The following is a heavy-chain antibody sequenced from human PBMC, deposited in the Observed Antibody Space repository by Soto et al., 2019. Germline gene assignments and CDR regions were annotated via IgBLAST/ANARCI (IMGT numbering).Heavy chain of an antibody. Sequence: QVQLVQSGAEVKKPGSSVKVSCKASGGTFSSYAISWVRQAPGQGLEWMGGIIPIFGKANYAQKFQGRVTITADESTSTAYMELSSLRSEDTAVYYCARSHYYDSSGYSGYFDYWGQGTLVTVSS. J-gene: IGHJ4*02. V-gene: IGHV1-69*01. D-gene: IGHD3-22*01. CDR3: ARSHYYDSSGYSGYFDY. CDR2: IIPIFGKA. CDR1: GGTFSSYA.